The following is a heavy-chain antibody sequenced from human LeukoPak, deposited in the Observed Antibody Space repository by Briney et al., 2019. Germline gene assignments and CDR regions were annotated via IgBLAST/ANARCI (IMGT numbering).Heavy chain of an antibody. CDR1: GGSISSSSYY. CDR2: IYYSGST. CDR3: ARVAKVVSRIPFYNWFDP. V-gene: IGHV4-39*07. D-gene: IGHD3-22*01. J-gene: IGHJ5*02. Sequence: SETLSLTCTVSGGSISSSSYYWGWIRQPPGKGLEWIGNIYYSGSTYSNPSLKSRVTISVDTSKNQFSLKLNSLTAADTAVYYCARVAKVVSRIPFYNWFDPWGQGTLVTVSS.